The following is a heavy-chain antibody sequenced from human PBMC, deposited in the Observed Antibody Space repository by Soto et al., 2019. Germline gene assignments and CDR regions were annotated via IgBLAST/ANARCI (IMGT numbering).Heavy chain of an antibody. CDR2: ISDSGTLT. J-gene: IGHJ6*02. CDR3: ARYLPGVRYYGMAV. V-gene: IGHV3-23*01. CDR1: GFTFSSYA. D-gene: IGHD2-2*02. Sequence: EVQLLESGGGLVQPGGSLRLSCAASGFTFSSYAMKWVRQAPGKGLEWVSLISDSGTLTYYADSVKGRFTISRDNSGNTLFLPMYSLRAEDTAVYYCARYLPGVRYYGMAVWGQGTTVTVSS.